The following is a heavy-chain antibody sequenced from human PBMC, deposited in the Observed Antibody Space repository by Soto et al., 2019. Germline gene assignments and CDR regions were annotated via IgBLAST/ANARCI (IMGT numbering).Heavy chain of an antibody. V-gene: IGHV3-33*01. D-gene: IGHD4-17*01. J-gene: IGHJ4*02. CDR1: GFTFSSYG. Sequence: GGSLRLSCAASGFTFSSYGMYWVRQAPGKGLEWVAVIWFDGSNQYHADSVKGRFTISRDNSKNTLYLQMSSLRAEDTAVYYCARLVYGVLDYWGQGALVTVSS. CDR2: IWFDGSNQ. CDR3: ARLVYGVLDY.